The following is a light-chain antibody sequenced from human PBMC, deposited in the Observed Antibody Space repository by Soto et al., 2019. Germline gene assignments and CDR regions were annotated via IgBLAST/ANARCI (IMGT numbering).Light chain of an antibody. J-gene: IGLJ3*02. V-gene: IGLV1-40*01. Sequence: QSVLTQPPSVSGAPGQSVTIPCTGSSYNIGAGYDVHWYQQLPGTAPKLLIYVNNNRPSGVPDRFSGSKSGTSASLAITGLQAEDEADYYCQSYDSSLSAWVFGGGTKLTVL. CDR1: SYNIGAGYD. CDR2: VNN. CDR3: QSYDSSLSAWV.